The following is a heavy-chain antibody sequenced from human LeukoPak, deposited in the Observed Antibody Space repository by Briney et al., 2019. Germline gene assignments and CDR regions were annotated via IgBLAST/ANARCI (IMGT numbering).Heavy chain of an antibody. CDR1: GFTFSSYW. CDR3: AKDPVVGRRVIPAANVDY. V-gene: IGHV3-30*18. J-gene: IGHJ4*02. Sequence: QSGGSLRLSCAVSGFTFSSYWMSWVRQAPGKGLEWVAVISNDGSNKNYADSVKGRFTISRDNSKNTLYLQMNSLRVEDTAVYYCAKDPVVGRRVIPAANVDYWGQGTLVTVSS. D-gene: IGHD2-2*01. CDR2: ISNDGSNK.